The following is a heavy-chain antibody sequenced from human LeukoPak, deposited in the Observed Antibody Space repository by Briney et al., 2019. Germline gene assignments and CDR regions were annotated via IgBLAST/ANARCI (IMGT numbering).Heavy chain of an antibody. J-gene: IGHJ6*03. V-gene: IGHV3-30*18. CDR2: ISYDGSNK. D-gene: IGHD3-22*01. Sequence: GGSLRLSCAASGFTFSSYGMHWVRRAPGKGLEWVAVISYDGSNKYYADSVKGRFTISRDNSKNTLYLQMNSLRAEDTAVYYCAKVGPYYYDSSGYYWSGGYYMDVWGKGTTVTVSS. CDR1: GFTFSSYG. CDR3: AKVGPYYYDSSGYYWSGGYYMDV.